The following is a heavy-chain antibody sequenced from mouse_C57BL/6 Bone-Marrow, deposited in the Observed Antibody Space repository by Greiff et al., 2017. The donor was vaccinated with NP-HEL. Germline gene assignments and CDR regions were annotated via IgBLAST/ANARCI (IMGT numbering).Heavy chain of an antibody. CDR1: GFTFSSYA. V-gene: IGHV5-9-1*02. D-gene: IGHD1-1*01. J-gene: IGHJ1*03. CDR2: ISSGGDYI. CDR3: TRDPIYYYGSSYWYFDV. Sequence: VESGEGLVKPGGSLKLSCAASGFTFSSYAMSWVRQTPEKRLEWVAYISSGGDYIYYADTVKGRFTISRDNARNTLYLQMSSLKSEDTAMYYCTRDPIYYYGSSYWYFDVWGTGTTVTVSS.